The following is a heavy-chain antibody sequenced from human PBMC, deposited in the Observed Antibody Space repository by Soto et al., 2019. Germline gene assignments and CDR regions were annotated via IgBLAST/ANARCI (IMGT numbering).Heavy chain of an antibody. CDR1: GFTVSSAY. CDR2: IYNDGRT. V-gene: IGHV3-66*01. J-gene: IGHJ3*02. D-gene: IGHD4-17*01. Sequence: EEQVVESGGGLVQPGGSLRLSCAASGFTVSSAYMSWVRQGPGKGLEWVSVIYNDGRTYYAESVKSRFTISRESSRNTLSLQMSSLRAEDTAIYYCARDLDYGAFVDAFDIWGQGTVVTVSS. CDR3: ARDLDYGAFVDAFDI.